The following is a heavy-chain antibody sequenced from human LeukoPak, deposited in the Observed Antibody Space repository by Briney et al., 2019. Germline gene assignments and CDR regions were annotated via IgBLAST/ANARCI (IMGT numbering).Heavy chain of an antibody. CDR1: GGSISGYY. J-gene: IGHJ5*02. CDR2: IYYSGST. CDR3: ARVGFSKWFDP. Sequence: SETLSLTCTVSGGSISGYYWNGIRQAPGKGLEWIGYIYYSGSTNYNPSLKSRVTISLDTSKHQFSLKVSPVTAADTALYYCARVGFSKWFDPWGQGTLVTVSS. D-gene: IGHD3-10*01. V-gene: IGHV4-59*01.